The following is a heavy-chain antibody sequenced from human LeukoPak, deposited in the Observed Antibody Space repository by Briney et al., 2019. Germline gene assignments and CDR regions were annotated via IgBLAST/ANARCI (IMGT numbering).Heavy chain of an antibody. V-gene: IGHV2-5*02. CDR1: GFSLSTSGVG. D-gene: IGHD3-16*01. CDR2: IYWDDDK. CDR3: AHGMTTQFWGAFDI. J-gene: IGHJ3*02. Sequence: SGPTLLNPPQPLTLTCTFSGFSLSTSGVGVGWSRQPPGKALEWLALIYWDDDKRYSPSLKSRLTITKDTSKNQVVLTMTNMDPVDTATYYCAHGMTTQFWGAFDIWGQGTMVTVSS.